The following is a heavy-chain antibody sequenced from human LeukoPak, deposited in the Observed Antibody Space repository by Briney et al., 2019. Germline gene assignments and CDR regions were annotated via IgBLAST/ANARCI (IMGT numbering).Heavy chain of an antibody. CDR1: GFTFSSYG. J-gene: IGHJ4*02. CDR3: AKDEHVEMATIPD. D-gene: IGHD5-24*01. V-gene: IGHV3-30*02. Sequence: PGGSLRLSCAASGFTFSSYGMHWVRQAPGKGLEWVAFIRYDGSNKYYADSVKGRFTISRDNSKNTLYLQMNSLRAEDTAVYYCAKDEHVEMATIPDWGQGTLVTVSS. CDR2: IRYDGSNK.